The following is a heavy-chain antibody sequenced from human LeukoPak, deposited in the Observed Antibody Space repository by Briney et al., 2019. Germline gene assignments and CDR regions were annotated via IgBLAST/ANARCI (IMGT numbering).Heavy chain of an antibody. CDR3: AREDSGSSDFDY. D-gene: IGHD1-26*01. J-gene: IGHJ4*02. CDR1: GYTFTGYN. CDR2: INPNSGGT. Sequence: ASVKVSCKASGYTFTGYNMHWVRQAPGQGLAWMGWINPNSGGTNYAQKFQGRVTMTRDTSISTAYMELSRLRPDDTAVYYCAREDSGSSDFDYWGQGTLVTVSS. V-gene: IGHV1-2*02.